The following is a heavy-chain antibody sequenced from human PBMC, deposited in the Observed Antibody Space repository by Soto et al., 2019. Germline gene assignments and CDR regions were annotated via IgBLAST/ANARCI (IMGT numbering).Heavy chain of an antibody. J-gene: IGHJ5*02. CDR1: GFSLSRYD. CDR3: ARDVDTTSHLNWFDP. V-gene: IGHV3-33*01. Sequence: QVQVVESGGGVVQPGRSLRLSCEVSGFSLSRYDMHWVRQAPGKGLEWVAVIWYHGTTKNYADSVKGRFTISRDISKNTVYLQMDSLEVEDTAVYYCARDVDTTSHLNWFDPWGQGVMVTVSS. D-gene: IGHD5-18*01. CDR2: IWYHGTTK.